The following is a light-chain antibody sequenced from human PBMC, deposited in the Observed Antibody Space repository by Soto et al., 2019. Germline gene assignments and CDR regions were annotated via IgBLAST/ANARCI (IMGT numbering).Light chain of an antibody. Sequence: DIQMTQSPSSLSASVRDRVTITCRASQSISSYLNWYQQKPGKAPKLLIYAASSLQSGVPSRFSGRGSGTDFTLTVSSLQPEDFATYFCQQIYSTPRTFGQGTKVEVK. CDR2: AAS. V-gene: IGKV1-39*01. CDR3: QQIYSTPRT. J-gene: IGKJ1*01. CDR1: QSISSY.